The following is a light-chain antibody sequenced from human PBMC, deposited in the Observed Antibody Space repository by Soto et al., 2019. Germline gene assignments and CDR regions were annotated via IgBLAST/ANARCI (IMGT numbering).Light chain of an antibody. CDR3: SSYVGINNGGV. CDR1: SSDVGGYKY. J-gene: IGLJ1*01. Sequence: QSALTQPPSASGSPGQSVTISCTGTSSDVGGYKYVSWYQQHPGKAPKLMIFEVNKRPSGVPHSFSCSTSGNEASLPDSGLQTEDEADYYCSSYVGINNGGVFGTGTKVTVL. V-gene: IGLV2-8*01. CDR2: EVN.